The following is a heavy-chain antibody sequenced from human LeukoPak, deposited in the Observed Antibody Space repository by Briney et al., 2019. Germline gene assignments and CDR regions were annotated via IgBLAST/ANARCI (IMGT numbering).Heavy chain of an antibody. J-gene: IGHJ5*02. CDR2: IYYSGST. Sequence: GSLRLSCAASGFTFSSYWMSWVRQAPGKGLEWIGYIYYSGSTNYNPSLKSRVTMSVDTSKNQFSLKLSSVTAADTAVYYCARDRGLAYCGGDCYLRGWFDPWGQGTLVTVSS. V-gene: IGHV4-59*01. CDR1: GFTFSSYW. CDR3: ARDRGLAYCGGDCYLRGWFDP. D-gene: IGHD2-21*02.